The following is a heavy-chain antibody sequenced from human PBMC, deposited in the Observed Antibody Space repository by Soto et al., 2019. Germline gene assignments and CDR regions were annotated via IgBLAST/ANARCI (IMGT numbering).Heavy chain of an antibody. D-gene: IGHD3-16*02. CDR2: INAGNGNT. CDR3: ARVARTFGGVIAPYYFDY. J-gene: IGHJ4*02. CDR1: GYTFTSYA. Sequence: ASVKVSCKASGYTFTSYAMHWVRQAPGQRLEWMGWINAGNGNTKYSQKFQGRVTITRDTSASTAYMELSSLRSEDTAVYYCARVARTFGGVIAPYYFDYWGQGTLVTVSS. V-gene: IGHV1-3*01.